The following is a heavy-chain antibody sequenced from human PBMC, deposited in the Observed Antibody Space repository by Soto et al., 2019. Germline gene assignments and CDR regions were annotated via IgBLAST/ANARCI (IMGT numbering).Heavy chain of an antibody. V-gene: IGHV3-23*01. CDR1: GFSFHTYA. J-gene: IGHJ4*02. Sequence: VQLLESEGNLVQPGGSLRLSCAASGFSFHTYAMGWVRQAPGKGLEWVSSLSGSVGSTNYADSVKGRFTISRDNSKDILYLQMNNLRAEETAMYYCAKDLRDWGFFDYWGLGTLVTVSS. CDR3: AKDLRDWGFFDY. CDR2: LSGSVGST. D-gene: IGHD3-16*01.